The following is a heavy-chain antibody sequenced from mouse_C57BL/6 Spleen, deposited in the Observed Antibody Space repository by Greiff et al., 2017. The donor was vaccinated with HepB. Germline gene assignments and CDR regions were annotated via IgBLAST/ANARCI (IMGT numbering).Heavy chain of an antibody. V-gene: IGHV1-82*01. CDR2: IYPGDGDT. CDR1: GYAFSSSW. CDR3: ARPGSSHWYFDV. D-gene: IGHD1-1*01. J-gene: IGHJ1*03. Sequence: QVQLQQSGPELVKPGASVKISCKASGYAFSSSWMNWVKQRPGKGLEWIGRIYPGDGDTNYNGKFKGKATLTADKSSSTAYMQLSSLTSEDSAVYFCARPGSSHWYFDVWGTGTTVTVSS.